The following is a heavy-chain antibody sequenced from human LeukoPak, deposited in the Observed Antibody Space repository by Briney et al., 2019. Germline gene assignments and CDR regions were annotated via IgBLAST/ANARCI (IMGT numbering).Heavy chain of an antibody. CDR1: GGSINNYY. J-gene: IGHJ4*02. CDR3: ARRAFNYGLFDF. D-gene: IGHD5-18*01. CDR2: IYSGSS. Sequence: PSETLSLTCTVSGGSINNYYWSWIRQPPGKGLEWIGYIYSGSSDYNPSLKSRVTMSLDTSKNQFSLRLSSVTAADTAVYYCARRAFNYGLFDFWGQGTLVTVSS. V-gene: IGHV4-59*12.